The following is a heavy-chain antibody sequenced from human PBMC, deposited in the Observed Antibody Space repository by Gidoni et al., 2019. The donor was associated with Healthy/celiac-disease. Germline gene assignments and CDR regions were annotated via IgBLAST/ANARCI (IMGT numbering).Heavy chain of an antibody. CDR2: IYYSGST. V-gene: IGHV4-30-4*01. CDR3: ARDVVVPAANNYYYYGMDV. J-gene: IGHJ6*02. Sequence: QVQLQESGPGLVTPSQTLSLTCTVSGGSISSVDYYWSWIRQPPGKGLEWIGYIYYSGSTYYNPSLKSRVTISVDTSKNQFSLKLSSVTAADTAVYYCARDVVVPAANNYYYYGMDVWGQGTTVTVSS. CDR1: GGSISSVDYY. D-gene: IGHD2-2*01.